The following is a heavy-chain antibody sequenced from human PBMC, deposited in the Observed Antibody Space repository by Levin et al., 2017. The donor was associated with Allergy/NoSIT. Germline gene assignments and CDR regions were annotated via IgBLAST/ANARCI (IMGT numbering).Heavy chain of an antibody. V-gene: IGHV3-33*01. CDR3: ARALRFYYYYYMDV. Sequence: GESLKISCAASGFTFSSYGMHWVRQAPGKGLEWVAVIWDDGYKKYYADSVKGRFTISGDNSKNTLYLQMNSLRAEDTAVYYCARALRFYYYYYMDVWGKGTTVTVSS. CDR2: IWDDGYKK. D-gene: IGHD5-12*01. J-gene: IGHJ6*03. CDR1: GFTFSSYG.